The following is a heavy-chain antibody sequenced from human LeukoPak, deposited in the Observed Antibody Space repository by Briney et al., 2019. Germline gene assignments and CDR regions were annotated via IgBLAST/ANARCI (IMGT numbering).Heavy chain of an antibody. CDR2: ISGSGGTT. V-gene: IGHV3-23*01. J-gene: IGHJ4*02. D-gene: IGHD1-26*01. CDR3: VKGGSGSSNDY. CDR1: GFTFSSYA. Sequence: PGGSLRLSCAASGFTFSSYAMSWVRQAPGKGLEGVSGISGSGGTTHYADSVKGRFTISRDNSKNTLFLQMNSLRAEDTAVYYCVKGGSGSSNDYWGQGTLVTVSS.